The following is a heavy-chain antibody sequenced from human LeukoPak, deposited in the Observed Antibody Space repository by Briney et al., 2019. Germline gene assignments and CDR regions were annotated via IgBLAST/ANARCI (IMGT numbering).Heavy chain of an antibody. J-gene: IGHJ3*02. V-gene: IGHV3-15*01. CDR3: QSSSNDAFDI. Sequence: GGSLRLSCAASGFTFSSYAMSWVRQAPGKGLEWVGRIKSKTDGGTTDYAAPVKGRFTISRDDSKNTLYLQMNSLKTEDTAVYYCQSSSNDAFDIWGQGTMVTVSS. CDR1: GFTFSSYA. CDR2: IKSKTDGGTT. D-gene: IGHD2-15*01.